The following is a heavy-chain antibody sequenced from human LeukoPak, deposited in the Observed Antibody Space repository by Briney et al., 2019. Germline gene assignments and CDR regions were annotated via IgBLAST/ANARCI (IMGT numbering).Heavy chain of an antibody. CDR3: ARDLQVDIVATIEKHYYYYGMDV. J-gene: IGHJ6*02. Sequence: GGSLRLSCAASGFTFSSYSMNWVRQAPGKGLEWVSSISSSSSYIYYADSVKGRFTISRDNAKNSLYLQMNSLRAEDTAVYYCARDLQVDIVATIEKHYYYYGMDVWGQGTTVTVSS. D-gene: IGHD5-12*01. CDR1: GFTFSSYS. V-gene: IGHV3-21*04. CDR2: ISSSSSYI.